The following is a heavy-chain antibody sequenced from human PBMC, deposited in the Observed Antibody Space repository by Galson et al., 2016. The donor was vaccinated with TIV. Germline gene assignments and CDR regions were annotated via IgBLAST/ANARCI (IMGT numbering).Heavy chain of an antibody. CDR2: TYYTSKWNT. J-gene: IGHJ6*02. CDR1: GDSVSGNTAA. Sequence: AISGDSVSGNTAAWNWVRQSPSRGLEWLGRTYYTSKWNTDTADSVKGRIIIWPDASMNQVSLQLSSVIPDDTAVYYCSRGNWNYGMGGAMDVWGRGTTVTVSS. CDR3: SRGNWNYGMGGAMDV. V-gene: IGHV6-1*01. D-gene: IGHD1-7*01.